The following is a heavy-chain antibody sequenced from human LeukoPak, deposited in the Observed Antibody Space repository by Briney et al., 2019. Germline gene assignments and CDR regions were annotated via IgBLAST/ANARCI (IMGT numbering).Heavy chain of an antibody. CDR3: AKDIGGTGYYYGMDV. V-gene: IGHV3-9*01. Sequence: PGGSLRLSCAASGFTFDDYAMHWVRQAPGKGLKWVSGISWNSGSIGYADSVKGRFTISRDNAKNSLYLQMNSLRAEDTALYYCAKDIGGTGYYYGMDVWGQGTTVTVSS. CDR1: GFTFDDYA. J-gene: IGHJ6*02. CDR2: ISWNSGSI. D-gene: IGHD3-10*01.